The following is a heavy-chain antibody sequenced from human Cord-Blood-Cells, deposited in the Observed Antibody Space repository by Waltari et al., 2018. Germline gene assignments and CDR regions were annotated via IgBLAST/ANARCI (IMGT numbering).Heavy chain of an antibody. Sequence: QVQLQESGPGLVKPSETLSLTCTVSGGSISSYYWSWIRQPPGKGLEWLGYIYYSGSTNYTPSLKSRVTISVDTSKNQCSLKLSSVTAADTAVYYCARGLERGYYDFWSGYRSTQPYWYFDLWGRDTLVTVSS. V-gene: IGHV4-59*01. D-gene: IGHD3-3*01. CDR1: GGSISSYY. CDR2: IYYSGST. J-gene: IGHJ2*01. CDR3: ARGLERGYYDFWSGYRSTQPYWYFDL.